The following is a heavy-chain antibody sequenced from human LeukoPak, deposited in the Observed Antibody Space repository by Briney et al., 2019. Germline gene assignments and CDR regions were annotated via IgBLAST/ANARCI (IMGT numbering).Heavy chain of an antibody. CDR3: TRDAPDYCGGDISYSGGSNGGFDP. CDR1: GFTFSSYS. J-gene: IGHJ5*02. V-gene: IGHV3-64*01. Sequence: GGSLRLSCAASGFTFSSYSMHWVRQAPGKGLEYVSTISSGGGIIYYANSVKGRFTISRDNSKNMLYLQMGSLRAEDMAVYYCTRDAPDYCGGDISYSGGSNGGFDPWGQGTLVTVSS. CDR2: ISSGGGII. D-gene: IGHD2-15*01.